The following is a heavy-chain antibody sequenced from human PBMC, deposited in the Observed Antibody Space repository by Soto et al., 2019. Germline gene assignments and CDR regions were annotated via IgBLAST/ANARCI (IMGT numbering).Heavy chain of an antibody. J-gene: IGHJ4*02. V-gene: IGHV3-30-3*01. Sequence: QVQLEESGGGVVQPGRSLRLSCKGSGFTFSSYAIQWVRQATGKGLEWVAAISDDGTNKHTADSVKCRFTISRDNSRNTVYLQVNSLRVEDTAVYYCVRRLTTTVTAMGYCGKGTPVTVSS. D-gene: IGHD4-17*01. CDR2: ISDDGTNK. CDR3: VRRLTTTVTAMGY. CDR1: GFTFSSYA.